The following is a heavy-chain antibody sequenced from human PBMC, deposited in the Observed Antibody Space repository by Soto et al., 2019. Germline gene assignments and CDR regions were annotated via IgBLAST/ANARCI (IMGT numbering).Heavy chain of an antibody. CDR3: ARHVYYYDSSGYYLAYYDYGMDV. D-gene: IGHD3-22*01. CDR2: IYPGDSDT. V-gene: IGHV5-51*01. Sequence: GESLKISCKGSGYSFTSYWIGWVRQMPGKGLEWMGIIYPGDSDTRYSPSFQGQVTISADKSISTAYLQWSSLKASDTAMYYCARHVYYYDSSGYYLAYYDYGMDVWGQGTTVTVSS. CDR1: GYSFTSYW. J-gene: IGHJ6*02.